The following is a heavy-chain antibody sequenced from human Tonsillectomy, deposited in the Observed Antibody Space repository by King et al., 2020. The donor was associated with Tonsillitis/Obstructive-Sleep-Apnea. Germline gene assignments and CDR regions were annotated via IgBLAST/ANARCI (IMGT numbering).Heavy chain of an antibody. D-gene: IGHD6-13*01. V-gene: IGHV5-10-1*01. CDR1: GYTFPSYW. J-gene: IGHJ4*02. CDR2: IDPTDSYT. CDR3: AIRYSTSWSN. Sequence: VQLVESGAEVKKPGESLRIYCKGSGYTFPSYWITWVRQMPGKGLEWMGKIDPTDSYTRYSPSFQGHVTISADKSISTAYLQWSSLKASDTAMYYCAIRYSTSWSNWGQGTLVTVSS.